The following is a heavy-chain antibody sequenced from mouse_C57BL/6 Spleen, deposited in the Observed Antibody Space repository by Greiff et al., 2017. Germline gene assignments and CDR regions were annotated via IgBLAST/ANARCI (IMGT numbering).Heavy chain of an antibody. CDR1: GFTFSSYA. Sequence: EVQRVESGEGLVKPGGSLKLSCAASGFTFSSYAMSWVRQTPEKRLEWVAYISSGGDYIYYADTVKGRFTISRDNARNTLYLQMSSLKSEDTAMYYCTSLYYYVSNQAWFAYWGQGTLVTVSA. V-gene: IGHV5-9-1*02. J-gene: IGHJ3*01. D-gene: IGHD1-1*01. CDR3: TSLYYYVSNQAWFAY. CDR2: ISSGGDYI.